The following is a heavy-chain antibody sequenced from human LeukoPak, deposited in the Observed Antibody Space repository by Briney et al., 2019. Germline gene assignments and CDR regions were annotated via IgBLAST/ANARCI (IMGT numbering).Heavy chain of an antibody. Sequence: PGGSLRLSCAASGFTFSSYAMSWVRQAPGKGLEWVSATSGSGGSTYYADSVKGRFTISRDNSKNTLYLQMNSLRAEDTAVYYCASGSGGYSYDMSPYYYDSSGYYPFDYWGQGTLVTVSS. V-gene: IGHV3-23*01. CDR1: GFTFSSYA. CDR3: ASGSGGYSYDMSPYYYDSSGYYPFDY. CDR2: TSGSGGST. D-gene: IGHD3-22*01. J-gene: IGHJ4*02.